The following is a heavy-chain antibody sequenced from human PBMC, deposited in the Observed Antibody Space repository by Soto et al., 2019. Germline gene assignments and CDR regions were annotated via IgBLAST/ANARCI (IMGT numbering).Heavy chain of an antibody. CDR3: VRDRRLRGHPFDI. CDR1: GFSFSSSW. CDR2: ISFDGTAT. J-gene: IGHJ3*02. Sequence: EVQLVESGGGLVQPGGSLRLSCAASGFSFSSSWMHWVRQAPGKGLVWVLRISFDGTATTSADAVKGRFIISRDNAKNTLFLQMHNLRADDTAMYYCVRDRRLRGHPFDIWGQGTFVSVSS. D-gene: IGHD2-21*02. V-gene: IGHV3-74*03.